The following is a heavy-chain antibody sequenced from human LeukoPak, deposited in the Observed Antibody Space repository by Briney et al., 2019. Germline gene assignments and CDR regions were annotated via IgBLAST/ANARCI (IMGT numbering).Heavy chain of an antibody. V-gene: IGHV3-9*01. CDR3: AKDHSSSSSCYFDL. D-gene: IGHD6-6*01. CDR2: IPFISATI. CDR1: GFTFYDYG. J-gene: IGHJ2*01. Sequence: GGSLRLSCAGCGFTFYDYGMGWDRHAQGKGREGGTVIPFISATIGSADSLRRRFTISRDNANNSLYLQMNLLAAEDTALYYCAKDHSSSSSCYFDLWGRGTLVTVSS.